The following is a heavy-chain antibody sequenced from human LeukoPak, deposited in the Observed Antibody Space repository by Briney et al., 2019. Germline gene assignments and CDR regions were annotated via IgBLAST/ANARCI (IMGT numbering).Heavy chain of an antibody. Sequence: ASVKVSCKTSGYTFTTYGISWVRQAPGQGLEWMGWISVYNGNTNYVQKLQGRVTMTTDTSTSTAYMELRSLRSDDTAIYYCARVGLLHGTTDWFFDLWGRGTLVTVSS. CDR3: ARVGLLHGTTDWFFDL. V-gene: IGHV1-18*01. D-gene: IGHD1-14*01. J-gene: IGHJ2*01. CDR2: ISVYNGNT. CDR1: GYTFTTYG.